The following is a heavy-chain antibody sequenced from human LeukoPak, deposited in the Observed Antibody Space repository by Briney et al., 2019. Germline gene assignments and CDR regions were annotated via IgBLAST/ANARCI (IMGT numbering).Heavy chain of an antibody. CDR2: INPNSGGT. V-gene: IGHV1-2*02. CDR3: ARDEVYYYDSKRVAFDI. Sequence: ASVKVSCKASGYTFTGYYMHWVRQAPGQGLEWMGWINPNSGGTNYAQKFQGRVTMTRDTSISTAYMELSRLRSDDTAVYYCARDEVYYYDSKRVAFDIWGQGTMVTVSS. CDR1: GYTFTGYY. J-gene: IGHJ3*02. D-gene: IGHD3-22*01.